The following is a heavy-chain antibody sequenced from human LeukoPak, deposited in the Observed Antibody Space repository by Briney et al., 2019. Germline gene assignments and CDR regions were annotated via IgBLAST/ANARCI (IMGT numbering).Heavy chain of an antibody. CDR2: FDPEDGET. V-gene: IGHV1-24*01. J-gene: IGHJ3*02. CDR1: GYTLTELS. D-gene: IGHD6-19*01. CDR3: ATEGREQWLVRVIDAFDI. Sequence: ASVKVSCKVSGYTLTELSMHWVRQAPGKGLEWMGGFDPEDGETIYAQKFQGRVTMTEDTSTDTAYMELSSLRSEDTDVYYCATEGREQWLVRVIDAFDIWGQGTMVTVSS.